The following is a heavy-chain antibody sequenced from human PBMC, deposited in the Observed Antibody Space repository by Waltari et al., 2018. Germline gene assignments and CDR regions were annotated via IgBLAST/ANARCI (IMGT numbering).Heavy chain of an antibody. CDR1: GGSFSGYY. V-gene: IGHV4-34*01. CDR3: ARGAPYYYDSSGFRYFDY. D-gene: IGHD3-22*01. Sequence: QVQLQQWGAGLLKPSETLSLTCAVYGGSFSGYYWSWIRQPPGKGLEWIGEINKSGSTNYNPSLKSRVTISVDTSKNQFSLKLSSVTAADTAVYYCARGAPYYYDSSGFRYFDYWGQGTLVTVSS. CDR2: INKSGST. J-gene: IGHJ4*02.